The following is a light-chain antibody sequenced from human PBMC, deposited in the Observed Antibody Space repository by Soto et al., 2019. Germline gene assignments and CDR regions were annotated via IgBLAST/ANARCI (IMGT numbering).Light chain of an antibody. CDR2: EVS. CDR1: SSDVGAYNY. CDR3: SSFTTSTTLV. Sequence: QSALTQPASVSGSPGQSITISCTGTSSDVGAYNYVSWYQHHPGKAPKLMIYEVSNRPSGVSNRFSGSKSGNTASLTISGLQAEDEADYYRSSFTTSTTLVFGGGTKLTVL. J-gene: IGLJ2*01. V-gene: IGLV2-14*01.